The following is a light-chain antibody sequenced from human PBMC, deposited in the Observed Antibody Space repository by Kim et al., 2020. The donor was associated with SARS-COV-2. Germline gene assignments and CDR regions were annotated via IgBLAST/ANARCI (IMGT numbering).Light chain of an antibody. CDR3: QQYDSYPWT. J-gene: IGKJ1*01. CDR1: QRISSW. V-gene: IGKV1-5*03. Sequence: ASVGDRVTITVRASQRISSWVAWYQQRPGRAPNLLICKASRLESGVPLRFSGSESGTEYTLSINRLQPDYFATYYCQQYDSYPWTFGQGTKVDIK. CDR2: KAS.